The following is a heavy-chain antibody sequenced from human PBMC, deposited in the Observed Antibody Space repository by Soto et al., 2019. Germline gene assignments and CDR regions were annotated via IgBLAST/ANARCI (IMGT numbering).Heavy chain of an antibody. CDR2: IRNKANSYAT. Sequence: EVQLVESGGGLVQPGGSLTLSCAASGFTFSDSTMHWVRQASGKGLEWVGRIRNKANSYATAYAASVKGRFTVSRDDSKNTAYLQMNGLKTEDTAVYYCTSSFVVVTAIAASWGQGTLVTVSS. V-gene: IGHV3-73*02. CDR1: GFTFSDST. D-gene: IGHD2-21*02. J-gene: IGHJ5*02. CDR3: TSSFVVVTAIAAS.